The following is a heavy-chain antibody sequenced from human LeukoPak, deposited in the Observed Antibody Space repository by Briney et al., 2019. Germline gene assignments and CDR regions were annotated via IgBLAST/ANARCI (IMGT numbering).Heavy chain of an antibody. CDR1: GFTFSSYW. CDR2: IKQDGSEK. V-gene: IGHV3-7*01. D-gene: IGHD3-9*01. CDR3: ARDHRVVATYYDILTGYYHGN. J-gene: IGHJ4*02. Sequence: GGSLRLSCAASGFTFSSYWMSRVRQAPGKGLEWVANIKQDGSEKYYVDSVKGRFTISRDNAKNSLYLQMNSLRAEDTAVYYCARDHRVVATYYDILTGYYHGNWGQGTLVTVSS.